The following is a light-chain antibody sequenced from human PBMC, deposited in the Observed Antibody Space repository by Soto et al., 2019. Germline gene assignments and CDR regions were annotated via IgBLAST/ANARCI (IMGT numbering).Light chain of an antibody. V-gene: IGLV3-21*04. CDR3: QVWDSRSDTV. J-gene: IGLJ1*01. Sequence: SYELTQPPSVSVAPGKTATITCGGTNIGSKSVHWYQQKPGLAPVLVIYYDHDRPSGIPERFSGSNSGNTATLTISRVEAGDEADYYCQVWDSRSDTVFGTGTKVTVL. CDR1: NIGSKS. CDR2: YDH.